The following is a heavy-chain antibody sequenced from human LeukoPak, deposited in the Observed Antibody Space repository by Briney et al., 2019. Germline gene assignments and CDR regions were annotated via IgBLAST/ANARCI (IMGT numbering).Heavy chain of an antibody. V-gene: IGHV4-39*07. Sequence: SETLSLTCTVSGGSISSSSYYWSWIRQPPGKGLEWIGEINHSGSTKYNPSLKSRVTISVDTSKNQFSLKLNSVTAADTAVYYCARVSPGIAVPGTSATTDHDAFDIWGQGTMVTVSS. D-gene: IGHD6-19*01. CDR2: INHSGST. J-gene: IGHJ3*02. CDR3: ARVSPGIAVPGTSATTDHDAFDI. CDR1: GGSISSSSYY.